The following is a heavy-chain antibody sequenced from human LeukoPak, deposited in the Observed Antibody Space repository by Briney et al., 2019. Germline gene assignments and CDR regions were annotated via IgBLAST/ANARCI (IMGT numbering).Heavy chain of an antibody. V-gene: IGHV4-34*01. Sequence: PSETLSLTCAVYGGSFSNYYYSWSRQPPGKGLEWIGEINHSGSTNSNPSLKSRVTMSVDTPKHQSSLNLSSVTAADAAVYYCARGMALPHTMTYYYYYMVVWGKGTPVTVS. CDR1: GGSFSNYY. J-gene: IGHJ6*03. CDR3: ARGMALPHTMTYYYYYMVV. CDR2: INHSGST. D-gene: IGHD5-24*01.